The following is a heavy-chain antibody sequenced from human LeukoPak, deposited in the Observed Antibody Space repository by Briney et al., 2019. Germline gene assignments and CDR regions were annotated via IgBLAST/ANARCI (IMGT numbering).Heavy chain of an antibody. Sequence: SETLSLTCTVSGVSISSSNSYWGWIRQPPGKGLEWIGSIYYSGSTYYNPSLKSRVTISVDTSKNQFSLKLSSVTAADTAVYYCARVVSARANWFDPWGQGTLVTVSS. V-gene: IGHV4-39*07. CDR3: ARVVSARANWFDP. CDR1: GVSISSSNSY. CDR2: IYYSGST. J-gene: IGHJ5*02.